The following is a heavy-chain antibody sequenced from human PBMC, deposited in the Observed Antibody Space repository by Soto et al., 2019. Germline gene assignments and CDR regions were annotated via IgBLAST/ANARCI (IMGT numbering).Heavy chain of an antibody. CDR2: INPSGGST. Sequence: QVQLVQSGAEVKKPGASVKVSCKASGYTFTSYYMHWVRQAPGQGLEWMGIINPSGGSTSYAQKCQGRVTMTRDTSTSTVYMELSSLRSEDTAVYYCAVNGDSIAVAEWGQGTLVTVSS. D-gene: IGHD6-19*01. V-gene: IGHV1-46*03. CDR1: GYTFTSYY. J-gene: IGHJ4*02. CDR3: AVNGDSIAVAE.